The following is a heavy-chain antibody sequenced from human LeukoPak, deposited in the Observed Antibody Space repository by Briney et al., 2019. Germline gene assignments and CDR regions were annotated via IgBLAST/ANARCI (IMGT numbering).Heavy chain of an antibody. Sequence: PGGSLRLSCAASGFTFSSYSMNWVRQAPGKGLEWVSSLSSSSSYIYYADSVKGRFTIPRDNAKNSLYLQMNSLRAEDTAVYYCARDGVSYYDFWSGYIDYWGQGTLVTVSS. V-gene: IGHV3-21*01. CDR3: ARDGVSYYDFWSGYIDY. CDR1: GFTFSSYS. CDR2: LSSSSSYI. D-gene: IGHD3-3*01. J-gene: IGHJ4*02.